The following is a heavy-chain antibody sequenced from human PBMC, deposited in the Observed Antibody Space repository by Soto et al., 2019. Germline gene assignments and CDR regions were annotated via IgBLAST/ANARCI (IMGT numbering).Heavy chain of an antibody. J-gene: IGHJ5*02. CDR3: ARDLYYDSSGYYPGP. CDR2: ISAYNGNT. D-gene: IGHD3-22*01. Sequence: ASVKVSCKASGYTFTSYGISWVRQAPGQGLEWMGWISAYNGNTNHAQKLQGRVTMTTDTSTSTAYMELRSLRSDDTAVYYCARDLYYDSSGYYPGPWGQGTLVTVSS. V-gene: IGHV1-18*01. CDR1: GYTFTSYG.